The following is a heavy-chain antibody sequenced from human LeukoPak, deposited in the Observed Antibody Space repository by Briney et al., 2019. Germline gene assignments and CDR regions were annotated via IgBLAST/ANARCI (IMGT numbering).Heavy chain of an antibody. CDR3: ARSTNAAFDI. Sequence: GGSLRLSCAASGFTLSSYWMTWVRQAPGKGLEWVANIKQDGSEKYYVDSVKGRFTISRDNAKNSLYLQMNSLRAEDTAVYYCARSTNAAFDIWGQGTMVTVSS. D-gene: IGHD5-12*01. J-gene: IGHJ3*02. CDR2: IKQDGSEK. CDR1: GFTLSSYW. V-gene: IGHV3-7*03.